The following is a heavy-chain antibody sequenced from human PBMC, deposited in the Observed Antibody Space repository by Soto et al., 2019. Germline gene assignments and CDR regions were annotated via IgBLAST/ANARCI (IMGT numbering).Heavy chain of an antibody. CDR1: GGSISTYD. D-gene: IGHD1-26*01. CDR3: ARAGYEWGIETYYYYGMDV. J-gene: IGHJ6*02. V-gene: IGHV4-59*01. CDR2: IYYSGST. Sequence: ETMSVTCPLSGGSISTYDWSLIRAPPGKGLECIGYIYYSGSTNYNLSLTRRDSIAVDPPKKQFSLKLHSVTRPATAVYYCARAGYEWGIETYYYYGMDVWGQGTTVTSP.